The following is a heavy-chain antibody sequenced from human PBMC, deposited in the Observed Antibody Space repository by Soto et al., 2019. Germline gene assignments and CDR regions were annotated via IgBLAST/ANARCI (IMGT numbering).Heavy chain of an antibody. CDR1: GYTFTSYY. CDR2: INPSGGST. V-gene: IGHV1-46*01. CDR3: ARDLARGSSGWREDYYYYGMDV. D-gene: IGHD6-19*01. Sequence: ASVKVSCKASGYTFTSYYMHWVRQAPGQGLEWMGIINPSGGSTSYAQKFQGRVTMTRDTSTSTVYMELSSLRSEDTAVYYCARDLARGSSGWREDYYYYGMDVWGQGTTVTVSS. J-gene: IGHJ6*02.